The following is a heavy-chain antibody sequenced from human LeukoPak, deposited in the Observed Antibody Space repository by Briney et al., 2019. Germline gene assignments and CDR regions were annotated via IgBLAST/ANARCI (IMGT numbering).Heavy chain of an antibody. V-gene: IGHV3-21*01. J-gene: IGHJ4*02. Sequence: PGGALRLSFAASGFTFSSYSMNWGRPAPGKGGEGGSTIKKSGSYIYYVDSVKGRFTIPRDNAKNSLYLQMNSLRAEDTAVYYCARDSDTAMAFDYWGQGTLVTVSS. D-gene: IGHD5-18*01. CDR2: IKKSGSYI. CDR3: ARDSDTAMAFDY. CDR1: GFTFSSYS.